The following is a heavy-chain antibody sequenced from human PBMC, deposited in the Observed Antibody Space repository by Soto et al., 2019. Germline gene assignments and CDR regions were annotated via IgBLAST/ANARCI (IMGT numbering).Heavy chain of an antibody. CDR2: IIPIFGTA. J-gene: IGHJ6*02. CDR3: ARERTPGYYYYGMDV. D-gene: IGHD7-27*01. V-gene: IGHV1-69*13. Sequence: GASVKVSCKASGGTFSSYAISWVRQAPGQGLEWMGGIIPIFGTANYAQKFQGRVTITADESTSTAYMELSSLRSEDTAVYYCARERTPGYYYYGMDVWGQGTTVTVSS. CDR1: GGTFSSYA.